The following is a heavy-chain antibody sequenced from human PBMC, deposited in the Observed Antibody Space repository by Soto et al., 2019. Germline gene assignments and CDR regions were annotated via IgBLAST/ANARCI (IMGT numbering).Heavy chain of an antibody. J-gene: IGHJ6*02. CDR1: GYSFTSYW. CDR2: IDPSDSYT. Sequence: GESLKISCKGSGYSFTSYWISWVRQMPGKGLEWMGRIDPSDSYTNYSPSFQGHVTISADKSISTAYLQWSSLKASDTAMYYCARGKWGLLPRYYYYGMDVWGQGTTVTVSS. D-gene: IGHD1-26*01. V-gene: IGHV5-10-1*01. CDR3: ARGKWGLLPRYYYYGMDV.